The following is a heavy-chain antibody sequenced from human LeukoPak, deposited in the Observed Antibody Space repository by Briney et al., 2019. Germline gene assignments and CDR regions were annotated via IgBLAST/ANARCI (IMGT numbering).Heavy chain of an antibody. Sequence: SVKVSCKASGGTFSSYTISWVRQAPGQGLEWMGRIITILGTANYAQKFQGRVTITTDKSTSTAYLELRSLRSEDTAVYYCARARKDYDFWSGYSPFDYWGQGTLVTVSS. CDR3: ARARKDYDFWSGYSPFDY. CDR2: IITILGTA. J-gene: IGHJ4*02. V-gene: IGHV1-69*08. D-gene: IGHD3-3*01. CDR1: GGTFSSYT.